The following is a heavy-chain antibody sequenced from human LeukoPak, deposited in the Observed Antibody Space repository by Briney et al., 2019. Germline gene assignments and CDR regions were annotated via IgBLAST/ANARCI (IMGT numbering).Heavy chain of an antibody. D-gene: IGHD3-10*01. CDR1: GGSISSYY. J-gene: IGHJ4*02. V-gene: IGHV4-59*01. Sequence: PSETLSLTCTVSGGSISSYYWSWIRQPPGKGLEWIGYIYYSGSTNYNPSLKSRVTISVDTSKNQFSLKLSSVTAADTAVYYCASSITMVRGVPLFDYWGQGTLVTVSS. CDR3: ASSITMVRGVPLFDY. CDR2: IYYSGST.